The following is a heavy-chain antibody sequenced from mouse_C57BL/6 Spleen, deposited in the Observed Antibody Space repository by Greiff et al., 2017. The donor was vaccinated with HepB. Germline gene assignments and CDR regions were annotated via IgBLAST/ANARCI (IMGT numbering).Heavy chain of an antibody. V-gene: IGHV7-1*01. CDR3: ARDEGRTGAMDY. CDR2: SRNKANDYTT. CDR1: GFTFSDFY. Sequence: EVKVVESGGGLVQSGRSLRLSCATSGFTFSDFYMEWVRQAPGKGLEWIAASRNKANDYTTEYSASVKGRFIVSRDTSQSILYLQMNALRAEDTAVYYCARDEGRTGAMDYWGQGTSVTVSS. J-gene: IGHJ4*01.